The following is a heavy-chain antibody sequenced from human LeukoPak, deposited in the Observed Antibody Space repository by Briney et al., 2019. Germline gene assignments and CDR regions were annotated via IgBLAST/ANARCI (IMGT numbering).Heavy chain of an antibody. Sequence: GGSLRLSCAASRFTFNSYAMSWVRQAPGKGLEWVGRIKSKTDGGTTDYAAPVKGRFTISRDDSKNTLYLQMNSLKTEDTAVYYCTTRGRYQYNWNDDDYWGQGTLVTVSS. CDR2: IKSKTDGGTT. CDR3: TTRGRYQYNWNDDDY. V-gene: IGHV3-15*01. J-gene: IGHJ4*02. D-gene: IGHD1-1*01. CDR1: RFTFNSYA.